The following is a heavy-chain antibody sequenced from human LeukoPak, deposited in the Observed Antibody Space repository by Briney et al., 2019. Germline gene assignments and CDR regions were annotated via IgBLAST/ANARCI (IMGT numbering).Heavy chain of an antibody. Sequence: ASVKVSCKASGYTFTSYDINWVRQATGQGLEWMGWMNPNSGNTGYAQKFQGRVTITRNTSISTAYMELSSLRSEDTAVYYCARGRPRGYCSSTSCFFDYWGQGTLVTVSS. CDR2: MNPNSGNT. CDR1: GYTFTSYD. D-gene: IGHD2-2*01. V-gene: IGHV1-8*03. J-gene: IGHJ4*02. CDR3: ARGRPRGYCSSTSCFFDY.